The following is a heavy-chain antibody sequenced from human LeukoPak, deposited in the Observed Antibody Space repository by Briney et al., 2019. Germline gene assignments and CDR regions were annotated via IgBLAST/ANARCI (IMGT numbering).Heavy chain of an antibody. V-gene: IGHV1-69*13. Sequence: SVKVSCKASGGTFSSYAISWVRQAPGQGLEWMGGIIPIFGTANYAQKFQGRVTITADESTSTAYMELSSLRSEDTAVYYCATSFKGYSYGYYYYYMDVWGKGTTVTISS. CDR2: IIPIFGTA. CDR1: GGTFSSYA. CDR3: ATSFKGYSYGYYYYYMDV. J-gene: IGHJ6*03. D-gene: IGHD5-18*01.